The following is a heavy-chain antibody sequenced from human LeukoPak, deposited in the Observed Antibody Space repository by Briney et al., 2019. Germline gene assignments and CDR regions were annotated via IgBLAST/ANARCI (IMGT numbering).Heavy chain of an antibody. D-gene: IGHD6-19*01. CDR1: GFTFSSYE. CDR3: ASGLSYSSGWSLDY. J-gene: IGHJ4*02. CDR2: ISSSGSTI. V-gene: IGHV3-48*03. Sequence: GGSLTLSCAASGFTFSSYEMNWVRQAPGKGLEWVSYISSSGSTIYYADSVKGRFTISRDNAKNSLYLQMNSLRAEDTAVYYCASGLSYSSGWSLDYWGQGTLVTVSS.